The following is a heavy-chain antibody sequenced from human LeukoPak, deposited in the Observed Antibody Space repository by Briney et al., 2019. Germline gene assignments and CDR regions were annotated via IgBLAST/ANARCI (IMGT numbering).Heavy chain of an antibody. CDR3: ARNQLGSGWHSSAY. CDR1: GASINNYY. D-gene: IGHD6-19*01. J-gene: IGHJ4*02. CDR2: ISDIGRT. V-gene: IGHV4-59*01. Sequence: SETLSLTCTVSGASINNYYWTWIRQPPGKGLEWIGYISDIGRTNYNPSLKSRVTILVDTSKNQFSLKLNSVTAADTAVYYCARNQLGSGWHSSAYWGQGTRVTFSS.